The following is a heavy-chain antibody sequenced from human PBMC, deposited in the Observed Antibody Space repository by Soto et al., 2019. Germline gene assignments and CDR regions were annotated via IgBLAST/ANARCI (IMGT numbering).Heavy chain of an antibody. CDR2: TRNKANSYTT. D-gene: IGHD3-22*01. CDR1: GFTFSDYY. J-gene: IGHJ4*02. Sequence: GGSLRLSCAASGFTFSDYYINWVRQAPGKGLEWVGRTRNKANSYTTDYAAFVKGRFTISRDDSKNLIYLQMNCLKTEDTAVYYCAREGSSSGPDYEYWGQGTLVTVSS. CDR3: AREGSSSGPDYEY. V-gene: IGHV3-72*01.